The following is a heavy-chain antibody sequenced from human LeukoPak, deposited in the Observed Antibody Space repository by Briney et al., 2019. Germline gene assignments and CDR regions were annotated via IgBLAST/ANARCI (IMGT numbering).Heavy chain of an antibody. J-gene: IGHJ4*02. V-gene: IGHV3-23*01. CDR2: ICASGGST. D-gene: IGHD6-13*01. Sequence: GGSLRLSCAASGFTPSSYAMSWGRQAPGKGVEVGSAICASGGSTYYADSVKGRFTISRDTSKNTLYLQMNSLRAEDTAVYYCAKVISSSCGIGGYWGQGTLVTVSS. CDR3: AKVISSSCGIGGY. CDR1: GFTPSSYA.